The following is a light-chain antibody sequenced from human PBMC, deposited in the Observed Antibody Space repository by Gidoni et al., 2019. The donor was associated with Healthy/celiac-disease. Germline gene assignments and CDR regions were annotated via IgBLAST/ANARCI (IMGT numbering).Light chain of an antibody. CDR1: QSVSSY. CDR2: DAS. V-gene: IGKV3-11*01. Sequence: EIVLTQSPATLSLSPGERATLSCRASQSVSSYLAWYQQKPGQAPRLLIYDASNRATGIPARFRGSGSGTDFTLTISSLEPEDFAVYYCQQRSNWPRTFXQXTKVEIK. J-gene: IGKJ1*01. CDR3: QQRSNWPRT.